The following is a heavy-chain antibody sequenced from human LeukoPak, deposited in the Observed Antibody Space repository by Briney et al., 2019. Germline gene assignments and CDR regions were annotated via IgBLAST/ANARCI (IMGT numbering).Heavy chain of an antibody. Sequence: GGSLRLSCAASGFTFSSYAMSWVRQAPGKGLEWVSAISGSGGSTYFADSVKGRFTFSRDNSQNTLFLQMNSLRAEDTAVYYCAQDHTTNNLGDDYWGQGTLVTVSS. V-gene: IGHV3-23*01. D-gene: IGHD3-16*01. CDR2: ISGSGGST. J-gene: IGHJ4*02. CDR3: AQDHTTNNLGDDY. CDR1: GFTFSSYA.